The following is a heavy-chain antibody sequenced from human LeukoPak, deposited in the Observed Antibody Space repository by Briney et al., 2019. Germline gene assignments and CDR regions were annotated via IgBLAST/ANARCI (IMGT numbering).Heavy chain of an antibody. J-gene: IGHJ3*02. V-gene: IGHV3-48*04. CDR2: ISGGNNAI. CDR3: ATETEYSNYDAFDI. CDR1: GFTFSSYG. D-gene: IGHD4-11*01. Sequence: GRSLRLSCAASGFTFSSYGMNWVRQAPGKGLEWISYISGGNNAIYYADSVKGRFTISRDNGKNSLYLHMSSLRADDTAIYYCATETEYSNYDAFDIWGQGTMVTVSS.